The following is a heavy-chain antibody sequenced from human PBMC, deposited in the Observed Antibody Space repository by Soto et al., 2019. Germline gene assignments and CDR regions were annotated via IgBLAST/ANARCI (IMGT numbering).Heavy chain of an antibody. CDR3: AKGWRQLVRDTYGMDV. D-gene: IGHD6-13*01. J-gene: IGHJ6*02. V-gene: IGHV3-30*18. Sequence: QVQLVESGGGVVQPGRSLRLSCAASGFTFSTYGMHWVRQAPGKVLEWVAVISYDGSNKYYADSVKGRFTISRDNSKNTLYLQMNSLRAEDTAVYYCAKGWRQLVRDTYGMDVWGQGTTVTVSS. CDR2: ISYDGSNK. CDR1: GFTFSTYG.